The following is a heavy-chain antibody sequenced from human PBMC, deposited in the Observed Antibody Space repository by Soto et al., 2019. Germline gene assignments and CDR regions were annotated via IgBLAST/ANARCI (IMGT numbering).Heavy chain of an antibody. CDR3: ARQYCSGGSCYLGHNWFDP. CDR1: GGSISSGGYY. CDR2: IYYSGST. Sequence: SETLSLTCTVSGGSISSGGYYWSWIRQHPGKGLEWIGYIYYSGSTYYNPSLKSRVTISVGTSKNQFSLKLSSVTAADTAVYYCARQYCSGGSCYLGHNWFDPWGQGTLVTVSS. J-gene: IGHJ5*02. D-gene: IGHD2-15*01. V-gene: IGHV4-31*03.